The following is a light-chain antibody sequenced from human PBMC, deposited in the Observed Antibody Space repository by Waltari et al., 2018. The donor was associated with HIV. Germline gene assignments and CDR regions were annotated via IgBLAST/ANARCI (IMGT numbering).Light chain of an antibody. CDR1: QSLVHSDGNTY. J-gene: IGKJ2*02. CDR3: MQTTQFPHGCT. V-gene: IGKV2-24*01. Sequence: DIVMTQTPLSSPVTLGQPASISCKSSQSLVHSDGNTYLSWLHQRPGQPPRLLIYKISSRFSGVPDRVSGSGAGTEFTLKISRVESEDVGVYYCMQTTQFPHGCTFGQGTKLEI. CDR2: KIS.